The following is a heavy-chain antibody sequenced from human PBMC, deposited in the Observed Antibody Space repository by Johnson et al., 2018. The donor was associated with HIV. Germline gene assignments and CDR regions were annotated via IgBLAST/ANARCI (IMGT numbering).Heavy chain of an antibody. J-gene: IGHJ3*02. D-gene: IGHD2-21*02. CDR1: GFTFDDYG. Sequence: VQLVESGGGVVRPGRSLRLSCAASGFTFDDYGMSWVRQAPGKGLEWVSGINWNGGSTGYADSVKGRFTISRDNAKNSLYLQMNSLRAEDTAVYYCARGGAYCGGDCNAFDIWGQGTMVTVSS. CDR2: INWNGGST. V-gene: IGHV3-20*04. CDR3: ARGGAYCGGDCNAFDI.